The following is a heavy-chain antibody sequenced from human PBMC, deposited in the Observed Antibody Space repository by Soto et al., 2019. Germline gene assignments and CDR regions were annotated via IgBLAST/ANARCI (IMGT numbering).Heavy chain of an antibody. CDR2: IKKDGSRK. CDR3: ARDRVPSSGLNCFFDT. J-gene: IGHJ4*02. D-gene: IGHD6-19*01. V-gene: IGHV3-7*01. CDR1: GTTFSNSG. Sequence: EVQLVESGDGWFQPGGARRLSCAASGTTFSNSGMSWVRRAQGRGRGWVANIKKDGSRKHYVDSVKGRFTISRENTKNSLYLQMNSLRAEDTALYYCARDRVPSSGLNCFFDTWGQGALVTVSS.